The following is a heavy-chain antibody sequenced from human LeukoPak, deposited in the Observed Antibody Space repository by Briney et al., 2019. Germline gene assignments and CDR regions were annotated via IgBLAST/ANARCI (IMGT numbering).Heavy chain of an antibody. Sequence: SETLSLTCAVSGCSISSGGYSWSWIRQPPGKGLEWIGYIYHSGSTYYNPSLKSRVTISVDRSKNQFSLKLSSVTAADAAVYYCASSGGYSYGPDYWGQGTLVTVSS. CDR3: ASSGGYSYGPDY. CDR2: IYHSGST. J-gene: IGHJ4*02. CDR1: GCSISSGGYS. V-gene: IGHV4-30-2*01. D-gene: IGHD5-18*01.